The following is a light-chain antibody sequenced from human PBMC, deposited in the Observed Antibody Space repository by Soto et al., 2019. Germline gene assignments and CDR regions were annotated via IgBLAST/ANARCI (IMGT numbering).Light chain of an antibody. Sequence: EIGLTQSPGTLSLSPGERATLSCRPSQSVSSSYLAWYQQKPGQAPRLLIYGASSRATGIPDRFSGSGSGTDFTLTISRLEPEDFAVYYCQQYGSSPRRLTFGGGTKVDIK. CDR2: GAS. V-gene: IGKV3-20*01. J-gene: IGKJ4*01. CDR3: QQYGSSPRRLT. CDR1: QSVSSSY.